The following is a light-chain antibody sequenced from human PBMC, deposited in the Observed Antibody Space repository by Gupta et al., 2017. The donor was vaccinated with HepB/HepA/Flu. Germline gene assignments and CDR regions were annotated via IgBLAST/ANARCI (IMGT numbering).Light chain of an antibody. Sequence: QSALTQPASVSGSPGQSITISCTRVGTYNFVSWYQQYSGKAPKLMIYDVSNRPSGVSNRFSGSKSGDTASLTISGLQAEDEADYYCSSDTNITLFGGGTKLTVL. CDR2: DVS. J-gene: IGLJ2*01. CDR1: GTYNF. V-gene: IGLV2-14*03. CDR3: SSDTNITL.